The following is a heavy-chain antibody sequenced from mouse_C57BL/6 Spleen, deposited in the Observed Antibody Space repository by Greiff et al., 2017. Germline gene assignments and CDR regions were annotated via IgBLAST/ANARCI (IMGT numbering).Heavy chain of an antibody. CDR3: ARRGDYSNYRYAMDY. Sequence: EVQRVESGGDLVKPGGSLKLSCAASGFTFSSYGMSWVRQTPDKRLEWVATISSGGSYTYYPDSVKGRFTISRDNAKNTLYLQMSSLKSEDTAMYYCARRGDYSNYRYAMDYWGQGTSVTVSS. V-gene: IGHV5-6*01. CDR2: ISSGGSYT. D-gene: IGHD2-5*01. CDR1: GFTFSSYG. J-gene: IGHJ4*01.